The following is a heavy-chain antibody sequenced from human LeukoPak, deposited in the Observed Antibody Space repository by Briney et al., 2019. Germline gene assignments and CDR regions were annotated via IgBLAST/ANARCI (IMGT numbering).Heavy chain of an antibody. J-gene: IGHJ4*02. D-gene: IGHD3-22*01. Sequence: GGSLRLSCAASGFTFDDYAMHWVRQAPGKGLEWVSLISGDAGSTYYADSVKGRFTISRDNPKNTLYLQLNSLRAEDTAVYFCAKRGVVIRVILVGFHKEAYYFDSWGQGAPVTVSS. V-gene: IGHV3-43*02. CDR1: GFTFDDYA. CDR3: AKRGVVIRVILVGFHKEAYYFDS. CDR2: ISGDAGST.